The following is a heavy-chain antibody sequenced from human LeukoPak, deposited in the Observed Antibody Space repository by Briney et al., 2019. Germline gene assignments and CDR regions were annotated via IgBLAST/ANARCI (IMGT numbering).Heavy chain of an antibody. V-gene: IGHV3-23*01. CDR1: GFTFISYA. D-gene: IGHD3-3*01. J-gene: IGHJ4*02. CDR3: AKKADYDFWSGYSTLDY. Sequence: GGSLRLSCAASGFTFISYAMSWVRQAPGKGLEWVSAISGSGGSTYYADSVKGRFTISRDNSKNTLYLQMNSLRAEDTAVYYCAKKADYDFWSGYSTLDYWGQGTLVTVSS. CDR2: ISGSGGST.